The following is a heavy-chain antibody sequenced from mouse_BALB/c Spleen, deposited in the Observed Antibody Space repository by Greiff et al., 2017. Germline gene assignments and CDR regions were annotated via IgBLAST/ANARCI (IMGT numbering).Heavy chain of an antibody. V-gene: IGHV1-9*01. D-gene: IGHD2-14*01. CDR3: AKGEYDERFAY. J-gene: IGHJ3*01. CDR2: ILPGSGST. Sequence: VQLQQSGAELMKPGASVKISCKATGYTFSSYWIEWVKQRPGHGLEWIGEILPGSGSTNYNEKFKGKATFTADTSSNTAYMQLSSLTSEDSAVYYCAKGEYDERFAYWGQGTLVTVSA. CDR1: GYTFSSYW.